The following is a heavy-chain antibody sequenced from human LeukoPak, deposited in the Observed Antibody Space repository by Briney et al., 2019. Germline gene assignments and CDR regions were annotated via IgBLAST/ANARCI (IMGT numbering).Heavy chain of an antibody. D-gene: IGHD6-19*01. J-gene: IGHJ4*02. Sequence: GGSLRLSCAASGFIFSSYSLSWVRQAPGKGLEWVSTISGSGGSTYYADSLKGRFTISRDNSKNTLYVQMDSLRPEDTAVYYCAKDAYLIAVAGNYFEYWGQGTLVTVSS. CDR3: AKDAYLIAVAGNYFEY. CDR1: GFIFSSYS. CDR2: ISGSGGST. V-gene: IGHV3-23*01.